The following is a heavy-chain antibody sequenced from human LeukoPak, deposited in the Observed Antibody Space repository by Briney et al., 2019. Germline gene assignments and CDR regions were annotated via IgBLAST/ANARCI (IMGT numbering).Heavy chain of an antibody. D-gene: IGHD2-15*01. CDR3: ARGDCSGGSCYPGYYYGMDV. CDR2: IIPIFDTT. Sequence: SVKVSCKASGGTFSSYGISWVRQAPGQGLEWMGGIIPIFDTTNYAQKFQGRVTITVDESTSTAYMELSSLRSEDTAVYYCARGDCSGGSCYPGYYYGMDVWGKGTTVTVSS. J-gene: IGHJ6*04. V-gene: IGHV1-69*13. CDR1: GGTFSSYG.